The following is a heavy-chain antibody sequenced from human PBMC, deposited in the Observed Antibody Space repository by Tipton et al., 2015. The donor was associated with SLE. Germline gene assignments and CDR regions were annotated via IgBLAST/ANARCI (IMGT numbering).Heavy chain of an antibody. D-gene: IGHD3-10*01. CDR2: IFGTGGT. CDR1: GDSVSSYY. CDR3: ARRGSGPGSGLFDY. J-gene: IGHJ4*02. Sequence: TLSLTCSVSGDSVSSYYYNWIRQPAGKGLEWIGRIFGTGGTDYNPSLKSRVTMSVDTSKNELSLKLTSVTAADTAVYYCARRGSGPGSGLFDYWGQGTLVTVSS. V-gene: IGHV4-4*07.